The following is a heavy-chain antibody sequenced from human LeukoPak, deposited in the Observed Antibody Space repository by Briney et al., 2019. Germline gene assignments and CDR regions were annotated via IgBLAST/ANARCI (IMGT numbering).Heavy chain of an antibody. D-gene: IGHD3-3*01. V-gene: IGHV1-2*02. CDR3: GRDFRYYGLDP. Sequence: AASVKVSCLASGYTFPAYYVHWVRQAPGQGLNWMGWMNPNSGATNYAPQFQDRITITRGQSIGTAFPELALLSSDGPAVYYRGRDFRYYGLDPWGQGTLVTVSS. CDR2: MNPNSGAT. J-gene: IGHJ5*02. CDR1: GYTFPAYY.